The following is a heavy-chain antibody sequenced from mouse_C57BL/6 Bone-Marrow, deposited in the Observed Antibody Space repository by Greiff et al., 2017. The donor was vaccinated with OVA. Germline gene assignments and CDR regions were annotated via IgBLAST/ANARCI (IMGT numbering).Heavy chain of an antibody. V-gene: IGHV1-81*01. CDR3: ARDGIYVTWFAY. CDR2: IYPRSGNT. D-gene: IGHD2-1*01. J-gene: IGHJ3*01. Sequence: VQLQQSGAELARPGASVKLSCKASGYTFTSYGISWVKQRTGQGLEWIGEIYPRSGNTYYNEKFKGKATLTADKSSSTAYMELSSLTSEDSAVYFCARDGIYVTWFAYWGQGTLVTVSA. CDR1: GYTFTSYG.